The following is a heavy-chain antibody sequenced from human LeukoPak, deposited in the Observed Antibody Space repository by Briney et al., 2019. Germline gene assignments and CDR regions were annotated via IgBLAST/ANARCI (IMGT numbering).Heavy chain of an antibody. D-gene: IGHD3-3*01. CDR1: GGSISSYY. CDR3: ARSYDFWSGYPPFAY. Sequence: SETLSLTRTVSGGSISSYYWSWIRQSPGKGLEWIGHIYYSGSTKYNLDSGSTNYNPSLKSRVTISIDTPKNQFSLRLTSVTAADTAVYYCARSYDFWSGYPPFAYWGQGTLVTVPS. CDR2: IYYSGSTKYNLDSGST. J-gene: IGHJ4*02. V-gene: IGHV4-59*01.